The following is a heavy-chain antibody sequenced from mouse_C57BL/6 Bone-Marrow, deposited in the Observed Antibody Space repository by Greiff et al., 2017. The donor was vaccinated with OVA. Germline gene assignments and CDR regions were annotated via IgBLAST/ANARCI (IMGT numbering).Heavy chain of an antibody. CDR2: INPSSGYT. Sequence: VQLQQSGADLARPGASVKMSCKASGYTFTSYTMHWVKQRPGQGLEWIGYINPSSGYTKYNQKFKDKATLTADKSSSTAYMQLSSLTSEDSAVYYCAPQLGRGWFAYWGQGTLVTVSA. V-gene: IGHV1-4*01. D-gene: IGHD4-1*02. CDR1: GYTFTSYT. CDR3: APQLGRGWFAY. J-gene: IGHJ3*01.